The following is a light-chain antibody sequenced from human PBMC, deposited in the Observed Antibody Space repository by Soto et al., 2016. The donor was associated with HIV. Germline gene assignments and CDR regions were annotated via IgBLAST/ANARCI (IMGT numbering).Light chain of an antibody. J-gene: IGLJ2*01. CDR2: GDN. V-gene: IGLV3-19*01. CDR1: SLRVHY. Sequence: SSELTQDPAVSVTLGQTVRITCQGDSLRVHYAIWYQQKPGQAPILILYGDNNRPSGIPGRFSASYSGNIALLTITGAQAEDEADYFCSSRDNTGYHVLFGGGTNLTVL. CDR3: SSRDNTGYHVL.